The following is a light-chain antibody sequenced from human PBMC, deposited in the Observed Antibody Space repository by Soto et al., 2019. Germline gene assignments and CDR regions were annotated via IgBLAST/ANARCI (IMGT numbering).Light chain of an antibody. J-gene: IGLJ2*01. CDR1: RSDVGGYNY. V-gene: IGLV2-14*01. CDR3: SSYTGSSTLNVV. CDR2: GVS. Sequence: QSVLTQPASVSGSPRQSITISCTGTRSDVGGYNYVSWYQQHPGKAPKLMIYGVSDRPSGVSNRFSGSKSGDTASMTISGLQSEDEADYFCSSYTGSSTLNVVFGGGAKLTV.